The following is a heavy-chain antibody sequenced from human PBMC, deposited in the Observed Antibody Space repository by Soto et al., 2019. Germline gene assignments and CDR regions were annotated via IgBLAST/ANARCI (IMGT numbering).Heavy chain of an antibody. CDR3: TTDLVDTTMVTSRHGFSDY. J-gene: IGHJ4*02. D-gene: IGHD5-18*01. CDR1: GFTFSNAW. CDR2: IKSKTDGGTT. V-gene: IGHV3-15*01. Sequence: LRLSCAASGFTFSNAWMSWVRQAPGKGLEWVGRIKSKTDGGTTDYAAPVKGRFTISRDDSKNTLYLQMNSLKTEDTAVYYCTTDLVDTTMVTSRHGFSDYWGQGTLVTVSS.